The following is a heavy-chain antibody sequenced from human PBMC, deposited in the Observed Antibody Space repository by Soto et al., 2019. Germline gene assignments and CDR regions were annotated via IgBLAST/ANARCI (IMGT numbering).Heavy chain of an antibody. D-gene: IGHD3-10*01. J-gene: IGHJ6*02. Sequence: QVQLVESGGVVVQPGTSLRLSCTASGFTFKPHAMHWVRQAPGKGLEWMAVIAYDGNEKFYADSVKGRFTISRDNSKNALYLQINTLRHEDTAVYYCGKEVGDYVPSYYGVDVWGQGTTVTVSS. CDR1: GFTFKPHA. V-gene: IGHV3-30*18. CDR3: GKEVGDYVPSYYGVDV. CDR2: IAYDGNEK.